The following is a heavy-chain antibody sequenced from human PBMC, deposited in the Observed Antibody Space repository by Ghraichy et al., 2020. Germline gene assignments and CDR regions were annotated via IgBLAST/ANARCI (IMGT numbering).Heavy chain of an antibody. J-gene: IGHJ4*02. CDR3: ARGLGGLGYYYGSGYFDY. Sequence: SVKVSCKASGGTFSSYAISWVRQAPGQGLEWMGGIIPIFGTANYAQKFQGRVTITADESMSTAYMELSSLRSEDTAVYYCARGLGGLGYYYGSGYFDYWGQGTLVTVSS. CDR2: IIPIFGTA. CDR1: GGTFSSYA. V-gene: IGHV1-69*13. D-gene: IGHD3-10*01.